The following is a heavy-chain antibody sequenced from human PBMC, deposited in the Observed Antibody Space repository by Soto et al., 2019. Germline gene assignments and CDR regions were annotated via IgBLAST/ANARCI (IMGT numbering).Heavy chain of an antibody. J-gene: IGHJ4*02. V-gene: IGHV3-30*18. CDR3: AKVGPAREVLPTGAMDY. CDR2: ISYDGSNK. CDR1: GFTFSSYG. D-gene: IGHD1-26*01. Sequence: GGSLRLSCAVSGFTFSSYGLHWVRQAPGKGLEWVAIISYDGSNKYYADSVKGRFTISRDNSKNTVYLQMNSLRAEDTAVYYCAKVGPAREVLPTGAMDYWGQGTLVTVSS.